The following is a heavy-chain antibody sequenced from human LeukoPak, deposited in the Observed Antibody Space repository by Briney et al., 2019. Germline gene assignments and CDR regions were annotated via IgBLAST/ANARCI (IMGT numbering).Heavy chain of an antibody. CDR2: INHSGST. D-gene: IGHD2-15*01. CDR3: ARRDCSGGSCYPGSIDY. Sequence: PSETLSLTCAVYGGSFSGYYWSWIRQPPGKGLEWIGEINHSGSTNYNPSLKSRVTISVDTSKNQFSLKLSPVTAADTAVYYCARRDCSGGSCYPGSIDYWGQGTLVTVSS. V-gene: IGHV4-34*01. J-gene: IGHJ4*02. CDR1: GGSFSGYY.